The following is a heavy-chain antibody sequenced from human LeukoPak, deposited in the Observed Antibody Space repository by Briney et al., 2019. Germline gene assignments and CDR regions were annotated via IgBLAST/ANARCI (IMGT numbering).Heavy chain of an antibody. CDR2: IKQDGSEK. D-gene: IGHD5/OR15-5a*01. CDR1: GFTFGNYP. J-gene: IGHJ6*02. Sequence: GGSLRLSCAASGFTFGNYPMSWVRQAPGKGLEWVANIKQDGSEKYYVDSVKGRFTISRDNAKNSLYLQMNSLRAEDTAVYYCARSTLYYYYYYGMDVWGQGTTVTVSS. V-gene: IGHV3-7*01. CDR3: ARSTLYYYYYYGMDV.